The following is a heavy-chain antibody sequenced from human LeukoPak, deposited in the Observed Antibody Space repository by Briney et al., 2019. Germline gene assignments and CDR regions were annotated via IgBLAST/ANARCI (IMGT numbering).Heavy chain of an antibody. Sequence: GASXKVSCKASGYTFTGYYMHWVGQAPGQGLEGMGWINPNSGGTNYAQKFQGRGTMTRDTYISTAYMELRRLRYDDRAGYYCARDLYYYGSGSYYPYVDYWGQGTLVTVSS. D-gene: IGHD3-10*01. V-gene: IGHV1-2*02. CDR1: GYTFTGYY. CDR2: INPNSGGT. CDR3: ARDLYYYGSGSYYPYVDY. J-gene: IGHJ4*02.